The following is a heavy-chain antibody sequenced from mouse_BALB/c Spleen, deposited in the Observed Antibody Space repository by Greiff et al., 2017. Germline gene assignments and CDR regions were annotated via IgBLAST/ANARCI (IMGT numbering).Heavy chain of an antibody. Sequence: EVQGVESGGGLVQPGGSRKLSCAASGFTFSSFGMHWVRQAPEKGLEWVAYISSGSSTIYYADTVKGRFTISRDNPKNTLFLQMTSLRSEDTAMYYCASYPKYDYGVHYAMDYWGQGTSVTVSS. CDR2: ISSGSSTI. CDR1: GFTFSSFG. J-gene: IGHJ4*01. D-gene: IGHD2-4*01. V-gene: IGHV5-17*02. CDR3: ASYPKYDYGVHYAMDY.